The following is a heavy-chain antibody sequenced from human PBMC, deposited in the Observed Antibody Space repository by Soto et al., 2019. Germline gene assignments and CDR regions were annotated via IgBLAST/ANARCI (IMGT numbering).Heavy chain of an antibody. CDR2: IYYSGST. J-gene: IGHJ6*03. CDR3: ARISVASRYMDV. CDR1: GGSISSYY. Sequence: SETLSLTCTVSGGSISSYYWSWIRQPPGKGLEWIGYIYYSGSTNYSPSLKSRVTISVDTSKKQISLRLSSVTAAVTAVYYCARISVASRYMDVWGKGTTVTVSS. V-gene: IGHV4-59*08. D-gene: IGHD5-12*01.